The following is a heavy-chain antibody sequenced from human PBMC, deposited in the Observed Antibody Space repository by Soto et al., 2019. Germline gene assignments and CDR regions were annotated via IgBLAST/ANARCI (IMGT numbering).Heavy chain of an antibody. J-gene: IGHJ6*04. CDR3: AREMTTVTTDYLERVLDV. CDR1: GFTFSSYG. V-gene: IGHV3-33*01. D-gene: IGHD4-17*01. CDR2: IWYDGSNK. Sequence: QVQLVESGGGVVQPGRSLRLSCAASGFTFSSYGMHWVRQAPGKGLEWVAVIWYDGSNKYYADSVKGRFTISRDNSKNTLYLQMNSLRAEDTAVYYCAREMTTVTTDYLERVLDVWGKGTTVTVSS.